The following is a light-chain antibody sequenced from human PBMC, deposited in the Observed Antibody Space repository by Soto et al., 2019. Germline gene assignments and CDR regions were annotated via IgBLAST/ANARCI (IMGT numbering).Light chain of an antibody. CDR3: QQRSNGPAFT. Sequence: EVVLTQSPVTLSLSPGERATLSRRASQSINSQLAWYQQKPGQAPRLLIYDASNRATGIPGRFSGSGSGTDFTLTISSLEPEDFAVYYCQQRSNGPAFTFGQGTRLDIK. J-gene: IGKJ2*01. V-gene: IGKV3-11*01. CDR1: QSINSQ. CDR2: DAS.